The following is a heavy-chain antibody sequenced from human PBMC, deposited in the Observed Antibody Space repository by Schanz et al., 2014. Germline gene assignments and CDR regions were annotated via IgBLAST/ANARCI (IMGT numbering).Heavy chain of an antibody. CDR3: ARGGYSGYDSADY. CDR1: GFTMSSYA. CDR2: VFSDGSNE. D-gene: IGHD5-12*01. Sequence: VQLVESGGGLIQPGGSLRLSCAGSGFTMSSYAMHWVRQAPGKGPEWVTVVFSDGSNEYSADSVKGRFTISRDTSKNTLYLHMNSLRPEDTAVYFCARGGYSGYDSADYWGQGTLVIVSS. V-gene: IGHV3-30*04. J-gene: IGHJ4*02.